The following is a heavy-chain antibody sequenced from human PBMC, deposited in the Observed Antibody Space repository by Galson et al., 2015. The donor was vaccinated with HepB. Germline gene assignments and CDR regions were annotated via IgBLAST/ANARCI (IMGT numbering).Heavy chain of an antibody. V-gene: IGHV3-48*02. CDR2: ISSSSSTI. CDR1: GFTFSSYS. CDR3: ARDPGGDSSGNLSSEPDY. J-gene: IGHJ4*02. D-gene: IGHD3-22*01. Sequence: SLRLSCAASGFTFSSYSMNWVRQAPGKGLEWVSYISSSSSTIYYADSVKGRFTISRDNAKNSLYLQMNSLRDEDTAVYYCARDPGGDSSGNLSSEPDYWGQGTLVTVSS.